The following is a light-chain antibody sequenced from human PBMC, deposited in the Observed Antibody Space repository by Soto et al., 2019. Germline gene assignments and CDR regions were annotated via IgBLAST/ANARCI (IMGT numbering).Light chain of an antibody. V-gene: IGKV3-20*01. CDR3: HQYATSPQT. CDR1: QSVPKNY. J-gene: IGKJ1*01. Sequence: EIVLTQSPGTLSLSPGERATLSCRASQSVPKNYLAWYQQKPGQAPRLLIYGPSSRATGIPDRFSGSGSGTDFTLSISRLEPEDFAVYYCHQYATSPQTVGQGTKVEIK. CDR2: GPS.